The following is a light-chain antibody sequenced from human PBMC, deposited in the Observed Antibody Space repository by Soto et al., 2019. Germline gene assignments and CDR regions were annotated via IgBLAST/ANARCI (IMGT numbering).Light chain of an antibody. CDR1: QGISSY. J-gene: IGKJ2*01. Sequence: DIQLTQSPSFLSASVGDRVTVTCRASQGISSYLAWYQQKPGKAPKLLIYAASTLQSGVPSRFSGSGSGTEFTLTISSLQPEDFATYYCQQLNSNPYTFGQGSKLEIK. V-gene: IGKV1-9*01. CDR3: QQLNSNPYT. CDR2: AAS.